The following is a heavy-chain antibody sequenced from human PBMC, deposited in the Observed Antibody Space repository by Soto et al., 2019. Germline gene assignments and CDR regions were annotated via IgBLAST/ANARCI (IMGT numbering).Heavy chain of an antibody. D-gene: IGHD6-13*01. CDR2: INHSGST. Sequence: QVQLQQWGAGLLKPSETLSLTCAVYGGSFSGYYWSWIRQPPGKGLEWIGEINHSGSTNYNPSLKSRVTISEDTSKNQFSLKLSSVTAADTAVYYCARGVFSSWPRRGLDYWGQGTLVTVSS. V-gene: IGHV4-34*01. J-gene: IGHJ4*02. CDR1: GGSFSGYY. CDR3: ARGVFSSWPRRGLDY.